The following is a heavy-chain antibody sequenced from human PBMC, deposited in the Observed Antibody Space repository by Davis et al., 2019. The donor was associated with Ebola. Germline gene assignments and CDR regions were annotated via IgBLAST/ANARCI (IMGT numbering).Heavy chain of an antibody. CDR1: GGTFSSYA. CDR3: AREVTVTTNYFDY. CDR2: IIPIFGTA. V-gene: IGHV1-69*13. D-gene: IGHD4-17*01. J-gene: IGHJ4*02. Sequence: SVKVSCKASGGTFSSYAISWVRQAPGQGLEWMGGIIPIFGTANYAQKFQGRVTITADESTSTAYMELSSLRSEDTAVYYCAREVTVTTNYFDYWGQGTLVTVSS.